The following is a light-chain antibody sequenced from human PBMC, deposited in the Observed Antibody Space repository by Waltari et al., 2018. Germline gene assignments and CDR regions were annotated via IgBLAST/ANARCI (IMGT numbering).Light chain of an antibody. J-gene: IGKJ1*01. V-gene: IGKV3-20*01. CDR3: QHYHGSPRP. CDR1: QSVSSSY. Sequence: EIVLTQSPGTPSLSPGERATLSCRASQSVSSSYLAWYQQKPGQAPRLLIYAASSRATGIPDRFSGSGSGTDFTLAISRLEPEDFAVYYCQHYHGSPRPFGQGTKVEIK. CDR2: AAS.